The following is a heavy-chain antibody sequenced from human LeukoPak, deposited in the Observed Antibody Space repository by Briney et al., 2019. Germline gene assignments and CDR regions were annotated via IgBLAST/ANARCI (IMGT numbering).Heavy chain of an antibody. CDR3: AKDHYWSIDY. Sequence: PGGSLRLSCAATGFSFTTYWMSWVRQAPGKGLEWVANIKEDGSDKYYVDSVKGRFSISRDNAKNSLYLQMNSLRAEDTGVYYCAKDHYWSIDYWGRGTLVTVSS. V-gene: IGHV3-7*04. CDR1: GFSFTTYW. D-gene: IGHD3-3*01. J-gene: IGHJ4*02. CDR2: IKEDGSDK.